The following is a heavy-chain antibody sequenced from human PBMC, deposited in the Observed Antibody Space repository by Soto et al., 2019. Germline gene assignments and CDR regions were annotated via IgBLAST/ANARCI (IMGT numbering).Heavy chain of an antibody. J-gene: IGHJ6*02. CDR3: AKGSTVYGDYYGMDV. D-gene: IGHD4-17*01. CDR2: ISGSGGST. Sequence: GGSLRLSCAASGFTFSSYAMSWVRQAPGKGPEWVSAISGSGGSTYNADSVKGRFTLSRDNSKNTLYLQMNSLRAEDTAVYYCAKGSTVYGDYYGMDVWGQGTTVTVS. CDR1: GFTFSSYA. V-gene: IGHV3-23*01.